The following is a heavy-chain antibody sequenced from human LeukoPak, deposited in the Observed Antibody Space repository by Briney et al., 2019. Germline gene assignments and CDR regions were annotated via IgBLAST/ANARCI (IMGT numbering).Heavy chain of an antibody. Sequence: GGSLRLSCAASGFTFSSYAMSWVRQAPGMGLEWVAVISYDGSNQYYADSVKGRFTISRDNSKNTLYLQMNSLRAEDTALYYCAKETLVSSWYFFDYWGQGILVTVSS. CDR1: GFTFSSYA. J-gene: IGHJ4*02. CDR2: ISYDGSNQ. V-gene: IGHV3-30*18. CDR3: AKETLVSSWYFFDY. D-gene: IGHD6-13*01.